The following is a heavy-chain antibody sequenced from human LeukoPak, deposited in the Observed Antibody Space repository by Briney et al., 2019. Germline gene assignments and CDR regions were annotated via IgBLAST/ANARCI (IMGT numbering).Heavy chain of an antibody. Sequence: ASVKVSCKASGGTFSSYAISWVRQAPGQGLEWMGGIIPIFGTANYAQKFQGRVAITADKSTSTAYMELSSLRSEDTAVYYCARDARFMTTVTTADAFDIWGQGTMVTVSS. J-gene: IGHJ3*02. CDR3: ARDARFMTTVTTADAFDI. D-gene: IGHD4-17*01. CDR1: GGTFSSYA. CDR2: IIPIFGTA. V-gene: IGHV1-69*06.